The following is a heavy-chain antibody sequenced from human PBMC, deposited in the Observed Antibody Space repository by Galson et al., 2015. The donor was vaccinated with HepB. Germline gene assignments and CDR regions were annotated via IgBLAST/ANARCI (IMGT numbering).Heavy chain of an antibody. V-gene: IGHV3-23*01. J-gene: IGHJ4*02. CDR1: GFTFSSYA. D-gene: IGHD4-17*01. CDR3: AKIFVTTGWEWINYFDY. CDR2: ISGSGGST. Sequence: SLRLSCAASGFTFSSYAMSWVRQAPGKGLEWVSAISGSGGSTYYADSVKGRFTISRDNSKNTLYLQMNSLRAEDTAVYYCAKIFVTTGWEWINYFDYWGQGTLVTVSS.